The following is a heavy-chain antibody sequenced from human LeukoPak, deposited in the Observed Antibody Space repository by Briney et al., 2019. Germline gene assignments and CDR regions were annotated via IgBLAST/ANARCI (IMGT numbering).Heavy chain of an antibody. V-gene: IGHV3-48*01. CDR1: GFTFSSYS. CDR3: AREGRWFEFDY. Sequence: PGGSLRLSCAASGFTFSSYSMNWVRQAPGKGLEWVSYISSSSSTIYCADSVKGRFTISRDNAKDSLYLQMNSLRAEDTAVYYCAREGRWFEFDYWGQGTLVTVSS. J-gene: IGHJ4*02. CDR2: ISSSSSTI. D-gene: IGHD3-10*01.